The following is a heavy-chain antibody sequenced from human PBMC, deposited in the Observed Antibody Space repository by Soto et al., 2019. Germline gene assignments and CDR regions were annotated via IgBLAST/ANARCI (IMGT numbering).Heavy chain of an antibody. V-gene: IGHV3-64*01. J-gene: IGHJ6*03. CDR2: ISSNGVGT. CDR3: ARRARPDFYYMDG. D-gene: IGHD6-6*01. Sequence: GGSLRLSCAASGFTPRGDGMDWVRQAPGKGLEYVSGISSNGVGTYYANSVQGRFTISRDNSKNTVYLQMGSLRPEDMAVYYCARRARPDFYYMDGWGKGTTVTVSS. CDR1: GFTPRGDG.